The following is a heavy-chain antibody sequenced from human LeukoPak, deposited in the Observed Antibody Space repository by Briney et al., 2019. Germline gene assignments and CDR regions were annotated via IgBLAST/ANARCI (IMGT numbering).Heavy chain of an antibody. Sequence: GRSLRLSCAASGFTFDDYAMHWVRQAPGKGLEWVSGISWNSGSIGYADSVKGRFTISRDNAKNSLYLQMNSLRAEDTALYYCAKSPYYYDSSGGFDYWGQGTLVTVSS. J-gene: IGHJ4*02. CDR1: GFTFDDYA. CDR3: AKSPYYYDSSGGFDY. CDR2: ISWNSGSI. V-gene: IGHV3-9*01. D-gene: IGHD3-22*01.